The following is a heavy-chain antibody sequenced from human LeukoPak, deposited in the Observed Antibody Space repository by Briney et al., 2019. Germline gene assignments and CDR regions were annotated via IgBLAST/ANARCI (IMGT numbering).Heavy chain of an antibody. D-gene: IGHD3-22*01. CDR1: VYTFSSYS. J-gene: IGHJ4*02. CDR3: VRLRRNSDTSGFYYYYDF. V-gene: IGHV3-21*01. Sequence: GGSLRLSCVASVYTFSSYSINWVRQAPGKGLEWVSSIRVRSNYIYYADSVRGRFSISRYDDRDSLYLQMNSLRAEDTAVYYCVRLRRNSDTSGFYYYYDFWGQGTLVTVSS. CDR2: IRVRSNYI.